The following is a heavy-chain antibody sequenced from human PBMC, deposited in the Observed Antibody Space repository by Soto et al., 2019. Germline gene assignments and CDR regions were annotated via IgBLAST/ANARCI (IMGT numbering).Heavy chain of an antibody. CDR1: GGTFSSYA. CDR3: ARNGEIPPRRYYYYGMDF. D-gene: IGHD2-8*01. J-gene: IGHJ6*02. Sequence: QVQLVQSGAEVKKPGSSVKVSCKASGGTFSSYAISWVRQAPGQGLEWMGGIIPIFGTADYAQKFQGRVTITADEATSTAYMELSSLRSEDTAVYYCARNGEIPPRRYYYYGMDFWGQGTTVTVSS. CDR2: IIPIFGTA. V-gene: IGHV1-69*01.